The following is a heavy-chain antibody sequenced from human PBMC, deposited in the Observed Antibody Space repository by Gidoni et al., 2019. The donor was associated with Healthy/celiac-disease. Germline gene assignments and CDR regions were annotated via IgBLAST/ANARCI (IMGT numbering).Heavy chain of an antibody. Sequence: QVQLQHWRAGLLKPSETRSLTCAVYGGSFRGSYWSWIRHPPGQGLEWIREITHSGSTNYTPALKSRVTISVDTSKNQFSLKLSSVTAADTAVYYCARGRLVQIHTSDILTGYYPFDYWGQGTLVTVSS. CDR3: ARGRLVQIHTSDILTGYYPFDY. V-gene: IGHV4-34*01. J-gene: IGHJ4*02. CDR1: GGSFRGSY. CDR2: ITHSGST. D-gene: IGHD3-9*01.